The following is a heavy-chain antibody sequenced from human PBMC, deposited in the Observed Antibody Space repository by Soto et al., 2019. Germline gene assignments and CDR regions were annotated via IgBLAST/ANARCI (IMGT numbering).Heavy chain of an antibody. V-gene: IGHV1-3*01. D-gene: IGHD5-12*01. Sequence: AASVKVSCKASGYTFTSYAMHWVRQAPGQRLEWMGWINPGNGNTKYSQKFQGRVTITRDTSASTAYMELSSLRSEDTAVYYCARGSGGYDFHYWGQGTLVTVSS. CDR3: ARGSGGYDFHY. CDR1: GYTFTSYA. CDR2: INPGNGNT. J-gene: IGHJ4*02.